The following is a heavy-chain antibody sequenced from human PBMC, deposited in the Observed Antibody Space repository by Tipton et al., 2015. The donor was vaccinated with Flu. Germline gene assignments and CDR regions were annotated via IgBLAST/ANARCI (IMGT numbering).Heavy chain of an antibody. CDR3: ASSVADRGVPEYYFDY. D-gene: IGHD6-19*01. Sequence: TLSLTCTVSGGSISSYYWSWIRQPAGKGLEWIGRIYTSGSTNYNPSLKSRVTMSVDTSKNQFSLKLSSVTAADTAVYYCASSVADRGVPEYYFDYWGQGTLVTVSS. J-gene: IGHJ4*02. CDR2: IYTSGST. CDR1: GGSISSYY. V-gene: IGHV4-4*07.